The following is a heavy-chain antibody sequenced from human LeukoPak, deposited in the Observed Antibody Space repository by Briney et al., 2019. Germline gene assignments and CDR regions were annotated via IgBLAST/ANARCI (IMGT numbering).Heavy chain of an antibody. Sequence: GRSLRLSCAASGFTFSSYGMHWVRQAPGKGLEWVAVISYDGSNKYYADSVKGRFTISRDNSKNTLYLQMNSLRAEDTAVNYCTKDSSDWLSEYFHHWGQGTLVTVSS. CDR1: GFTFSSYG. CDR2: ISYDGSNK. D-gene: IGHD6-19*01. CDR3: TKDSSDWLSEYFHH. J-gene: IGHJ1*01. V-gene: IGHV3-30*18.